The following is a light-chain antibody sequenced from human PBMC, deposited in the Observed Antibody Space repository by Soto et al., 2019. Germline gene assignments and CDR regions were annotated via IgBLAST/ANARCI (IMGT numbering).Light chain of an antibody. V-gene: IGKV3-11*01. J-gene: IGKJ5*01. CDR3: QQYTGPPTT. CDR1: QSVSSY. CDR2: EAS. Sequence: EIVLTQSPATLSLSPGERATLSCRASQSVSSYLAWYQQKPGQAPRLLMYEASTRATGIPARFSGGGSGTDFTLTISRLEPEDSAVYFCQQYTGPPTTFGQGTRLEIK.